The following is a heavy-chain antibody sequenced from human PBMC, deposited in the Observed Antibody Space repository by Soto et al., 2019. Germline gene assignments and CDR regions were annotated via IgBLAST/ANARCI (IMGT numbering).Heavy chain of an antibody. CDR2: ISSSGSTI. V-gene: IGHV3-11*01. D-gene: IGHD5-12*01. CDR3: ARHREYSGYVKPNHDAFDI. J-gene: IGHJ3*02. Sequence: QVQLVESGGGLVKPGGSLRLSCAASGFTFSDYYMSWIRQAPRKGLEWVSYISSSGSTIYYADSVKGRFTISRDNAKNSLYLQMNSLRAEDTAVYYCARHREYSGYVKPNHDAFDIWGQGTMVTVSS. CDR1: GFTFSDYY.